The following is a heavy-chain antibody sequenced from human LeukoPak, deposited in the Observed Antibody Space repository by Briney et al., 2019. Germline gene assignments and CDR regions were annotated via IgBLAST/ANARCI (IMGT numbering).Heavy chain of an antibody. D-gene: IGHD3-16*01. J-gene: IGHJ3*02. CDR2: MNPNSGNT. Sequence: ASVKVSCKASGYTFTSYDINWVRQATGQGLEWMGWMNPNSGNTGYAQKFQGRVTITRNTSIGTAYMELSSLRSEDTAVYYCARDRGGHDAFDIWGQGTMVTVSS. CDR1: GYTFTSYD. CDR3: ARDRGGHDAFDI. V-gene: IGHV1-8*03.